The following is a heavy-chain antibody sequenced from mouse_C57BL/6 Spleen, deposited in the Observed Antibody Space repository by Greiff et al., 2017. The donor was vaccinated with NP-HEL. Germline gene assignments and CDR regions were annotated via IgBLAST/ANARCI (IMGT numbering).Heavy chain of an antibody. Sequence: QVQLQQPGAELVKPGASVKLSCKASGYTFTSYWMHWVKQRPGRGLEWIGRIDPNSGGTKYNEKFKSKATLTVDKPSSTAYVQLSSLTSEDSAVYYCAREGYYGSSFDYWGQGTTLTVSS. V-gene: IGHV1-72*01. CDR3: AREGYYGSSFDY. D-gene: IGHD1-1*01. J-gene: IGHJ2*01. CDR2: IDPNSGGT. CDR1: GYTFTSYW.